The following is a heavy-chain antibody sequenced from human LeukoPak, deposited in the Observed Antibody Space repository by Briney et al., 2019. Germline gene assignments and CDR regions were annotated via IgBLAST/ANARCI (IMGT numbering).Heavy chain of an antibody. D-gene: IGHD2-21*02. Sequence: SETLSLTCTVSGGSISSYYCGWIRQPPGKGLEWIGSIYYSGSTYYNPSLKSRVTISVDTSKNQFSLKLSSVTAADTAVYYCARDATLLSIDYWGQGTLVTVSS. CDR3: ARDATLLSIDY. V-gene: IGHV4-39*07. CDR1: GGSISSYY. CDR2: IYYSGST. J-gene: IGHJ4*02.